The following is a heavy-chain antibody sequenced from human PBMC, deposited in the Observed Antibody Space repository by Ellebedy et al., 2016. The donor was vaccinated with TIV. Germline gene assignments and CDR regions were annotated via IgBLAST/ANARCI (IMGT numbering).Heavy chain of an antibody. CDR3: ARTDCSGRSCYSFFNH. CDR2: QHSTDIP. D-gene: IGHD2-8*02. CDR1: GFTVSSNY. J-gene: IGHJ1*01. Sequence: GESLKISCVASGFTVSSNYMFWVRQAPGKGLEWVELQHSTDIPYYADSVRVRFTVSRDDSQNKLFLQMNNLRGDDTAVYYCARTDCSGRSCYSFFNHWGQGTLVTVSS. V-gene: IGHV3-53*01.